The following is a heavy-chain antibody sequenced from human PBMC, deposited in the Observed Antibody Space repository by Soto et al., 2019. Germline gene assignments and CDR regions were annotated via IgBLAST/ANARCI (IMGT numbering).Heavy chain of an antibody. D-gene: IGHD2-2*01. CDR1: GFTFSSYS. V-gene: IGHV3-21*01. CDR3: ARGERDIVVVPAAMRVRYDILTGSYYFDY. Sequence: GGSLRLSCAASGFTFSSYSMNWVRQAPGKGLEWVSSISSSSSYIYYADSVKGRLTISRDNAKNSLYLQMNSLRAEDTAVYYCARGERDIVVVPAAMRVRYDILTGSYYFDYWGQGTLVTVSS. J-gene: IGHJ4*02. CDR2: ISSSSSYI.